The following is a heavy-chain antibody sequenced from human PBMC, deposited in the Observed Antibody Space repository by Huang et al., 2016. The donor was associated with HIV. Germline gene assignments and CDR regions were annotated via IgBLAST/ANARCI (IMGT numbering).Heavy chain of an antibody. CDR2: IYYKGRT. V-gene: IGHV4-39*01. Sequence: QLLLQESGPGLVKPSEALALTCAVSGGSIRSSDYHWGWIRQPPGKGLEWIGSIYYKGRTRYRPSLKSGVTIAVDTSKNLFFLNLTSMTAADTAVYYCARHREGPVAYYSGWGSHLNYMDVWGRGRTVVVSS. CDR3: ARHREGPVAYYSGWGSHLNYMDV. D-gene: IGHD3-10*01. CDR1: GGSIRSSDYH. J-gene: IGHJ6*03.